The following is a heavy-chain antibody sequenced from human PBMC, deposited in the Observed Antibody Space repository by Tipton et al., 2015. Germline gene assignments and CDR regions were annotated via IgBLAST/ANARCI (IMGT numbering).Heavy chain of an antibody. CDR1: GGSISSYY. J-gene: IGHJ2*01. D-gene: IGHD3-22*01. Sequence: PGLVKPSETLSLTCTVSGGSISSYYWSWIRQPPGKGLEWIGYIYNSGSTNYNPSLKSRVTISVDMSKHQFSLNLSSVTAADTAVYYCARDRYHDIRGMDYWYFDLWGRGTLVSVSS. CDR2: IYNSGST. V-gene: IGHV4-59*01. CDR3: ARDRYHDIRGMDYWYFDL.